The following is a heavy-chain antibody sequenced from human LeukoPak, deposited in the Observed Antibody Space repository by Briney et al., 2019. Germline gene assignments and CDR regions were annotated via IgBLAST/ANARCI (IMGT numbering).Heavy chain of an antibody. CDR3: ATDTAMARDAFDI. J-gene: IGHJ3*02. CDR1: GFTFSSYS. D-gene: IGHD5-18*01. Sequence: PGGSLRLSCAASGFTFSSYSMNWVRQAPGKGLEWVSYISSSSSTIYYADSVKGRFTISRDNAKNSLYLQMNSLRAEDTAVYYCATDTAMARDAFDIWGQGTMVTVSS. CDR2: ISSSSSTI. V-gene: IGHV3-48*04.